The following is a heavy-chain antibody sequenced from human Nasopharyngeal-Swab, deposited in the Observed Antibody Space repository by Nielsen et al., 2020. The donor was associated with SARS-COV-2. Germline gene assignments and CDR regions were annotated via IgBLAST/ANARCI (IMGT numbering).Heavy chain of an antibody. V-gene: IGHV3-21*04. D-gene: IGHD6-19*01. CDR3: AKAAGSGWYFFDY. CDR1: GFTFSSYS. CDR2: ISSSSSYI. Sequence: GESLKISCAASGFTFSSYSMNWVRQAPGKGLEWVSSISSSSSYIYYADSVKGRFTISRDNAKNSLYLQMNSLRAEDTALYYCAKAAGSGWYFFDYWGQGTLVTVSS. J-gene: IGHJ4*02.